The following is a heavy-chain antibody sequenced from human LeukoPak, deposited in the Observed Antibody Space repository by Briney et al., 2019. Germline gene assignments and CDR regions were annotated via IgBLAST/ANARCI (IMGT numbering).Heavy chain of an antibody. CDR2: ISGSGGST. V-gene: IGHV3-23*01. Sequence: PGGSLRLSCAASGFTFSSYAMSWVRQAPGKGLEWVSAISGSGGSTYYADSVKGRFTISRDNSKNTLYLQMNSLRAEDTAVYYFAKIGRSSSWSKVGWFDPWGQGTLVTVSS. CDR1: GFTFSSYA. D-gene: IGHD6-13*01. J-gene: IGHJ5*02. CDR3: AKIGRSSSWSKVGWFDP.